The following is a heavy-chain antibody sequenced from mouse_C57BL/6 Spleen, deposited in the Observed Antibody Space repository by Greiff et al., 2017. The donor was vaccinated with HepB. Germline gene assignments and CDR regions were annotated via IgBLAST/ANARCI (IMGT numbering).Heavy chain of an antibody. CDR2: IDPSDSET. CDR3: ARKGNDYYVDAMDY. CDR1: GYTFTSYW. D-gene: IGHD1-1*01. Sequence: QVQLQQPGAELVRPGSSVKLSCKASGYTFTSYWMHWVKQRPIQGLEWIGNIDPSDSETHYNQKFKDKATLTVDKSSSTAYMQLSSLTSEDSAVYYCARKGNDYYVDAMDYWGQGTSVTVSS. V-gene: IGHV1-52*01. J-gene: IGHJ4*01.